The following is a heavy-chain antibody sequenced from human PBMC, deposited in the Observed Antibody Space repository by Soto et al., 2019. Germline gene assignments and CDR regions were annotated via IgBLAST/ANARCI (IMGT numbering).Heavy chain of an antibody. CDR3: ASTKYDSSAYYYWYLGL. V-gene: IGHV1-69*06. CDR1: GGTLTNFINYP. Sequence: QMQLVQSGAEVKKPGSSVKVSCKASGGTLTNFINYPINWVRQAPGQGLEWMGGIVPNIGTVNYAQKFQGRVTITADKSTGTAYMELSSLRSEDTALYYCASTKYDSSAYYYWYLGLWGRGTLVTVSS. J-gene: IGHJ2*01. CDR2: IVPNIGTV. D-gene: IGHD3-22*01.